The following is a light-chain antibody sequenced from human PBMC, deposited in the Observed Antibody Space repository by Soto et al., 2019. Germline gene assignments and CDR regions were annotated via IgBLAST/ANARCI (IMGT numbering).Light chain of an antibody. Sequence: QSVLTQSPSASGTPGQRVSISCSGSTSNIGTNTVSWYQHVPGTAPKLLIYSNAQRPSAVPGRFSGSKSGTSASLAISGLLSEDEADYYCATWDDSLNVVFGGGTKLTVL. CDR2: SNA. CDR3: ATWDDSLNVV. J-gene: IGLJ2*01. V-gene: IGLV1-44*01. CDR1: TSNIGTNT.